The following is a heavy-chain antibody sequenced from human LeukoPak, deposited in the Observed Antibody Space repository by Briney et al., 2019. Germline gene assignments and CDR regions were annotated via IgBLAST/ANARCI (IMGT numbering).Heavy chain of an antibody. J-gene: IGHJ3*02. D-gene: IGHD3-3*01. Sequence: GGSLRLSCAASGFTVSSNYMSWVRQAPGKGLEWVSVIYSGGSTCYADSVKGRFTISRDNSKNTLYLQMNSLRAEDTAVYYCARGRFYYDFWSGYYPGAFDIWGQGTMVTVSS. CDR2: IYSGGST. CDR1: GFTVSSNY. CDR3: ARGRFYYDFWSGYYPGAFDI. V-gene: IGHV3-66*01.